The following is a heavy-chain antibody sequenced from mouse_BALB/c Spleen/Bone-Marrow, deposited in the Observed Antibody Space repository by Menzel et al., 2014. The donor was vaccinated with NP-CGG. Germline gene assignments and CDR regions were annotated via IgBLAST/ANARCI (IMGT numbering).Heavy chain of an antibody. V-gene: IGHV2-9*02. CDR2: IWAGGST. Sequence: VKLEESGPGLVAPSQSLSITCTVSGFSLTNYGVHWVRQPPGKGLEWLGVIWAGGSTNYNSALMSRLSISKDNSKNQVFLKMNSLQTDDPAMYYCARRGDGYYLDYWGQGTTLTVSS. J-gene: IGHJ2*01. CDR3: ARRGDGYYLDY. D-gene: IGHD2-3*01. CDR1: GFSLTNYG.